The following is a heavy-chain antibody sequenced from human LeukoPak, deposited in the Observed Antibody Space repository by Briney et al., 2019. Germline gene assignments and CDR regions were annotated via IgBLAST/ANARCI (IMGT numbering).Heavy chain of an antibody. V-gene: IGHV3-21*04. D-gene: IGHD4-23*01. CDR2: ISSSSSYI. Sequence: GGSLRLSCAASGFTFSSYSMNWVRQAPGKGLEWVSSISSSSSYIYYADSVKGRFTISRDNAKNSLYLQMNSLRAEDTAVYYCARGTTVVTPGAFDIWGQGTMVTVSS. CDR3: ARGTTVVTPGAFDI. J-gene: IGHJ3*02. CDR1: GFTFSSYS.